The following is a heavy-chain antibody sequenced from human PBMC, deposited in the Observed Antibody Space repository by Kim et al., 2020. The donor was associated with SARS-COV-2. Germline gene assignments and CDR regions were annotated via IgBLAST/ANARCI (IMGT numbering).Heavy chain of an antibody. CDR1: GGSISSSSYY. V-gene: IGHV4-39*01. Sequence: SETLSLTCTVSGGSISSSSYYWGWIRQPPGKGLEWIATIYYNGGSYYNPSLESRVTISVDTSKNQFSLKLSSVTAADTAVYYCARSDGTYYFDYWGQGTLVTVSS. D-gene: IGHD1-1*01. J-gene: IGHJ4*02. CDR3: ARSDGTYYFDY. CDR2: IYYNGGS.